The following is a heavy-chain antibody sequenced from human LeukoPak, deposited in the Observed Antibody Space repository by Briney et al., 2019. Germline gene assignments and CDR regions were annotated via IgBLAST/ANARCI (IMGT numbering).Heavy chain of an antibody. V-gene: IGHV4-34*01. J-gene: IGHJ4*02. CDR3: ARVRGYDFWSGYSSGFDY. Sequence: SETLSLTCAVYGGSFSGYYWSWIRQPPGKGLEWMGEINHIGSTNYNPSLKSRVTISVDTSKNQFSLKLSSVTAADTAVYYCARVRGYDFWSGYSSGFDYWGQGTLVTVSS. CDR2: INHIGST. CDR1: GGSFSGYY. D-gene: IGHD3-3*01.